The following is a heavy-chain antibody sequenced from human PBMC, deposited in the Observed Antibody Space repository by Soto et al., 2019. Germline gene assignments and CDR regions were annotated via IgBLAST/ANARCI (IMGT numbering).Heavy chain of an antibody. CDR2: IIPIFGTA. D-gene: IGHD3-10*01. V-gene: IGHV1-69*13. CDR1: GGTFSSYA. Sequence: SVKVSCKASGGTFSSYAISWVRQAPGQGLEWMGGIIPIFGTANYAQKFQGRVTITADESTSTAYMELSSLRSEDTAVYYCARESRITMVRGVIINHYGMDVWGQGTTVTVSS. J-gene: IGHJ6*02. CDR3: ARESRITMVRGVIINHYGMDV.